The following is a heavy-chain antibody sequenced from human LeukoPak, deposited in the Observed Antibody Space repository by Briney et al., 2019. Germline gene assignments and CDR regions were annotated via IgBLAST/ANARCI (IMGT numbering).Heavy chain of an antibody. D-gene: IGHD5-12*01. CDR3: ARDVTDRLPEGGGYDLRY. CDR1: GYTFTSYY. CDR2: INPSGGST. V-gene: IGHV1-46*01. Sequence: ASVKVSCKASGYTFTSYYMHWVRQAPGQGLEWMGIINPSGGSTSYAQKFQGRVTMTRDTSTSTVYMELSSLRSEDTAVYYCARDVTDRLPEGGGYDLRYWGQGTLVTVSS. J-gene: IGHJ4*02.